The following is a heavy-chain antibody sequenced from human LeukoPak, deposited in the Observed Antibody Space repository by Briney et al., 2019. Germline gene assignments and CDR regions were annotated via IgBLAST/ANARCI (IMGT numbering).Heavy chain of an antibody. V-gene: IGHV3-11*01. D-gene: IGHD5-24*01. CDR1: GFTFSDYY. Sequence: GGSLRLSCAASGFTFSDYYMSWIRQAPGKGLEWVSYISSSGSTIYYADSVKGRFTTSRDNAKNSLYLQMNSLRAEDTAVYYCARVRGRWLQSRGLDYWGQGTLVTVSS. J-gene: IGHJ4*02. CDR2: ISSSGSTI. CDR3: ARVRGRWLQSRGLDY.